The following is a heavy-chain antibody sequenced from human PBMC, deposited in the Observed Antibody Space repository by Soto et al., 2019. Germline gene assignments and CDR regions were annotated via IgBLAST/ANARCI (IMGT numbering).Heavy chain of an antibody. CDR3: AREYCSGGSRYYDDY. D-gene: IGHD2-15*01. Sequence: ASVKVSCKASGGTFSSYTISWVRQAPGQGLEWMGRIIPILGIANYAQKFQGRVTITADKSTSTAYMELSSLRSEDTAVYYCAREYCSGGSRYYDDYWRQGTLVTVSS. CDR1: GGTFSSYT. CDR2: IIPILGIA. V-gene: IGHV1-69*04. J-gene: IGHJ4*02.